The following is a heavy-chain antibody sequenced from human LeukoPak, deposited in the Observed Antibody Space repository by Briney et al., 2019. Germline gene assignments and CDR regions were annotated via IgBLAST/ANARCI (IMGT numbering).Heavy chain of an antibody. CDR3: ARVATMIVVVIPLSRRYYFDY. Sequence: SETLSLTCAVYGGSFSGYYWSWIRQPPGKGLEWIGEINHSGSTNYNPSLKSRVTISVDTSKNQFSLKLSSVTAADTAVYYCARVATMIVVVIPLSRRYYFDYWGQGTLVTVSS. CDR2: INHSGST. V-gene: IGHV4-34*01. CDR1: GGSFSGYY. D-gene: IGHD3-22*01. J-gene: IGHJ4*02.